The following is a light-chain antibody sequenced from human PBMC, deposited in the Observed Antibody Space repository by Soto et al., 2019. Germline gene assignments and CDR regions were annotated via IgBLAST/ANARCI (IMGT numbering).Light chain of an antibody. Sequence: QSVLTQPPSAYGTPGQRITISCSGSNSNIGSNSVYWYQQFPGTAPKLLIYLNNERPSGVPDRFSGPKSGTSASLAISGLRSEDEADYYCATWDDSLNGHVFGPGNKVTV. V-gene: IGLV1-47*01. J-gene: IGLJ1*01. CDR2: LNN. CDR3: ATWDDSLNGHV. CDR1: NSNIGSNS.